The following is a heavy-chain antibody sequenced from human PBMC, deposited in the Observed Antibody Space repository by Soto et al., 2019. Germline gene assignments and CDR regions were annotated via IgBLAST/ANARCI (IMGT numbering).Heavy chain of an antibody. CDR1: GGSISSYY. D-gene: IGHD6-13*01. CDR3: ARDSPRSIAEAGTRFDP. CDR2: IYTSGST. Sequence: SETLSLTCTVSGGSISSYYWSWIRQPAGKGLEWIGRIYTSGSTNYNPSLKSRVTMSVDTSKNQFSLKLSSVTAADTAVYYCARDSPRSIAEAGTRFDPWGQGTLVTVSS. V-gene: IGHV4-4*07. J-gene: IGHJ5*02.